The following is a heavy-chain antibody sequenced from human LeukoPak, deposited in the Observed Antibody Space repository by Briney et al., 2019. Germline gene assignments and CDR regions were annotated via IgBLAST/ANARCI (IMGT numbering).Heavy chain of an antibody. CDR3: ARDLVTVTKGFDI. CDR2: ISYIGST. D-gene: IGHD4-17*01. J-gene: IGHJ3*02. V-gene: IGHV4-59*11. CDR1: DDSFSSHY. Sequence: PSETLSLTCAVSDDSFSSHYWTWIRQPPGKGLEWIGYISYIGSTNYNPSLKSRVTISIDTSKSQFSLKLSSVTAADTAVYYCARDLVTVTKGFDIWGQGTTVSVSS.